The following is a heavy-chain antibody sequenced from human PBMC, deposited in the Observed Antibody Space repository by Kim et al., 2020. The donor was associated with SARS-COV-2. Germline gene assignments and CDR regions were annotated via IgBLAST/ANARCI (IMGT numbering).Heavy chain of an antibody. D-gene: IGHD2-15*01. J-gene: IGHJ3*02. Sequence: YADSVKGRFTISRDNSKNTLYLQMNSLRAEDTAVYYCARDLYQEGGAFDIWGQGTMVTVSS. CDR3: ARDLYQEGGAFDI. V-gene: IGHV3-30*01.